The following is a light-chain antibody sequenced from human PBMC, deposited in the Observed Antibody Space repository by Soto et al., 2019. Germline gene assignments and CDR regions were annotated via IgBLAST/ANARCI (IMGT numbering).Light chain of an antibody. V-gene: IGLV9-49*01. CDR1: SGYSNYK. CDR3: GADHGSGSNFVYV. CDR2: VGTGGIVG. Sequence: QSVLTQPPSASASLGASVTLTCTLSSGYSNYKVDLYQQRPGKGPRFGMRVGTGGIVGSKGDGIPDRFSVLGSGLNRYLTIKNIQEEDESDYHCGADHGSGSNFVYVFGTGTKVTVL. J-gene: IGLJ1*01.